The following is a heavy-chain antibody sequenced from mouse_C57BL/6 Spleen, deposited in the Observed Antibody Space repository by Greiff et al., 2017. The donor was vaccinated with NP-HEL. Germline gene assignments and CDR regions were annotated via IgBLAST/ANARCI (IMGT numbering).Heavy chain of an antibody. J-gene: IGHJ4*01. Sequence: VQLQESGPGLVKPSQSLSLTCSVTGYSITSGYYWNWIRQSPGNKLEWMGYISYDGSNNYNPSLKNRISITRATSKNQVFLKLNSVTTEDTATYYCARAYYGSSYGEVYAMDYWGQGTSVTVSS. CDR1: GYSITSGYY. CDR2: ISYDGSN. V-gene: IGHV3-6*01. D-gene: IGHD1-1*01. CDR3: ARAYYGSSYGEVYAMDY.